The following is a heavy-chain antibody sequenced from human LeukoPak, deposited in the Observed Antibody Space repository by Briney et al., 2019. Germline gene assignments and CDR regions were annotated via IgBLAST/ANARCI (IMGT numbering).Heavy chain of an antibody. J-gene: IGHJ4*02. Sequence: GGSLRLSCAASGFTFSSYGMHWVRQAPGKGLEWVSAISGSGGSTYYADSVKGRFTISRDNSKNTLYLQMNSLRAEDTAVYYCAKDLGAVAGTHFDYWGQGTLVTVSS. CDR1: GFTFSSYG. V-gene: IGHV3-23*01. CDR3: AKDLGAVAGTHFDY. D-gene: IGHD6-19*01. CDR2: ISGSGGST.